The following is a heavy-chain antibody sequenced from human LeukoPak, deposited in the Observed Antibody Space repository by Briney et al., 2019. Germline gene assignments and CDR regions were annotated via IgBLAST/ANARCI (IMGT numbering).Heavy chain of an antibody. CDR2: IYYSGTT. Sequence: PSETLSLTCTVSGDSISRSSNYWGWIRQPPGKGLEWIGSIYYSGTTYYNAPLKSRVTISVDTSKNQFSVKLSSVTAADTAVYYCARYVVVTTKYYFDYWGQGTLVTVSS. CDR1: GDSISRSSNY. D-gene: IGHD2-21*02. CDR3: ARYVVVTTKYYFDY. J-gene: IGHJ4*02. V-gene: IGHV4-39*01.